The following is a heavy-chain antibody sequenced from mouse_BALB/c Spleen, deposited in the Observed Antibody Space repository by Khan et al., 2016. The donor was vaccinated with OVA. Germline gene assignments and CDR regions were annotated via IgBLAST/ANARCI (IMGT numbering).Heavy chain of an antibody. CDR2: INPRSGYT. Sequence: QVQLQQSGAELARPGASVKMSCKASGYTFTSYTMHWVKQRPGQGLEWIGYINPRSGYTDYNQKFKDKTTLTTDISSNTAYMQLSSLTSEDSAVYYCARRRGGYYFDYWGQGTTLTVSS. CDR3: ARRRGGYYFDY. V-gene: IGHV1-4*02. CDR1: GYTFTSYT. J-gene: IGHJ2*01.